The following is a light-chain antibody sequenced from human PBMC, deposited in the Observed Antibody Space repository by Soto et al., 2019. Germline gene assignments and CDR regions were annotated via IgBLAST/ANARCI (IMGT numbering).Light chain of an antibody. Sequence: IVVRKSAVAVSVYPGERATLSCRASQSVSSNLAWYQQKPGQAPRLLIYGASTRATGIPARFSGSGSGTEFTLTISSLQYADVAVRYCRQYYDCPLETFGQVTKVDI. J-gene: IGKJ1*01. V-gene: IGKV3-15*01. CDR3: RQYYDCPLET. CDR2: GAS. CDR1: QSVSSN.